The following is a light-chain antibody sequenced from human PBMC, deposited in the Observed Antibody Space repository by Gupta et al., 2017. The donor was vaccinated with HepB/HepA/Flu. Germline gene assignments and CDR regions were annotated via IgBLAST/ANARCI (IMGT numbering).Light chain of an antibody. Sequence: QSVLTQPPSVSGSTGQRGTISCTGNSSNIGASADVHWYQHLPGTAPKLLIYGNNNRASGVPARFSGSKSGTAASLAITGLQAEDDADYFCHSYDSSLSSSVFGTGTKVTVL. V-gene: IGLV1-40*01. CDR1: SSNIGASAD. CDR3: HSYDSSLSSSV. J-gene: IGLJ1*01. CDR2: GNN.